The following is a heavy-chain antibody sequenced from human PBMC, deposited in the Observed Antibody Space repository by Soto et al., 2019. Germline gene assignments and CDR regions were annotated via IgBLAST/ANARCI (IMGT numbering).Heavy chain of an antibody. D-gene: IGHD4-17*01. Sequence: ETLSLTCTASGDSVSKYYWNWIRQPAGKGLEWIGRIHSTRSPNYNPSLKSRVTMSVDTSKNQFSLKLNLTSVTAADTAVYYCARSPAYGDYANLDTWGQGTLVTVSS. CDR1: GDSVSKYY. J-gene: IGHJ5*02. V-gene: IGHV4-4*07. CDR2: IHSTRSP. CDR3: ARSPAYGDYANLDT.